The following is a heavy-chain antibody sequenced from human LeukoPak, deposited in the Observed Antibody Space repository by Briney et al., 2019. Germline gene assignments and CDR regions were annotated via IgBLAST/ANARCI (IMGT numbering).Heavy chain of an antibody. V-gene: IGHV1-46*01. D-gene: IGHD3-9*01. Sequence: ASVKVSCKASGYTFTNYYIHWVRQAPGQGLEWMGIINPSGGSTSYAQKFQGRVTMTRDTSTSTVYMELSSLRSEDTAVYSCARGGLLQYLPYYYYYMDVWGKGTTVTISS. CDR2: INPSGGST. CDR1: GYTFTNYY. J-gene: IGHJ6*03. CDR3: ARGGLLQYLPYYYYYMDV.